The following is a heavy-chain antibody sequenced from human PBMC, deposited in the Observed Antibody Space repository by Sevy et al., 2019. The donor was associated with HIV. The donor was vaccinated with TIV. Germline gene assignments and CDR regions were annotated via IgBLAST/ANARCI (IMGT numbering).Heavy chain of an antibody. V-gene: IGHV3-66*01. CDR1: GFTVSDNY. CDR2: IDSDGSA. J-gene: IGHJ6*02. D-gene: IGHD3-22*01. Sequence: GGSLRLSCAASGFTVSDNYMAWVRLAPGKGLEWVSLIDSDGSAYYADSVKGRFTISRDNVKNTLYLQINALRAEDTGLYFCVRDRYYDASGNYYYYYGMDVWGQGTTVTVSS. CDR3: VRDRYYDASGNYYYYYGMDV.